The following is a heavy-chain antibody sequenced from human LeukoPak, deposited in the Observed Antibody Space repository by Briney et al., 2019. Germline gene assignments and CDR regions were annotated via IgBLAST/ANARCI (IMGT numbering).Heavy chain of an antibody. CDR2: IIPIFGTA. CDR3: ATGGGYYLRWFDP. Sequence: SVKVSCKASGYTFTSYYMHWVRQAPGQGLEWMGGIIPIFGTANYAQKFQGRVTITADESTSTAYMELSSLRSEDTAVYYCATGGGYYLRWFDPWGQGTLVTVSS. J-gene: IGHJ5*02. V-gene: IGHV1-69*13. CDR1: GYTFTSYY. D-gene: IGHD1-26*01.